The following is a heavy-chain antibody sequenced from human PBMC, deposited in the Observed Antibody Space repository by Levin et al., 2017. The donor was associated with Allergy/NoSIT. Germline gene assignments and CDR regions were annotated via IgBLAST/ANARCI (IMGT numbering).Heavy chain of an antibody. CDR3: VKLGPGAVADIDY. J-gene: IGHJ4*02. Sequence: PGGSLRLSCSASGFTFSSYAMHWVRQAPGKGLEYVSAISSNGGSTYYADSVKGRFTISRDNSKNTLYLQMSSLRAEDTAVYYCVKLGPGAVADIDYWGQGTLVTVSS. D-gene: IGHD6-19*01. CDR2: ISSNGGST. V-gene: IGHV3-64D*06. CDR1: GFTFSSYA.